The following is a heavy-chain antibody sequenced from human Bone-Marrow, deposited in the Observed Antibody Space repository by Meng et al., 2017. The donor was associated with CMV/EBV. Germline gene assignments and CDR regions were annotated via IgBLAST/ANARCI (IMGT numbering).Heavy chain of an antibody. V-gene: IGHV3-7*01. CDR2: IKQDGSEK. Sequence: GESLKIYCAASGFTFSSYWMSWVRQAPGKGLEWVANIKQDGSEKYYVDSVKGRFTISRDNAKNSLYLQMNSLRAEDTAVYYCARESIAAAGVLDYWGQGTLVTVSS. CDR3: ARESIAAAGVLDY. CDR1: GFTFSSYW. J-gene: IGHJ4*02. D-gene: IGHD6-13*01.